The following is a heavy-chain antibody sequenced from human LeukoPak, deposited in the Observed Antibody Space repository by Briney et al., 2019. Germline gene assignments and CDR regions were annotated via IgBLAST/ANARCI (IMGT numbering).Heavy chain of an antibody. Sequence: QPGGSLRLSCAVSGFTFSSYAVSWVRQPPGKGLEWVSAIRGSGGRTYYERSVEGRFTIPRRNSKNTLYLQMNSLRAEDTAVYYCAKLKGPSPVGAAGNYFDYWGQGTLVSVSS. CDR3: AKLKGPSPVGAAGNYFDY. CDR1: GFTFSSYA. J-gene: IGHJ4*02. V-gene: IGHV3-23*01. D-gene: IGHD6-13*01. CDR2: IRGSGGRT.